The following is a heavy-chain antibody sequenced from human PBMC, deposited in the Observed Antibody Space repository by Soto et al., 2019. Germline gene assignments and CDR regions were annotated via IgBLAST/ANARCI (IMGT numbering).Heavy chain of an antibody. Sequence: ASVKVSCKASGYTFTSYGISWVRQAPGQGLEWMGWISACNANTNFAQKFQGRVTMTTDTSTSTVYMELRSLRSDDKAVYYCARSLGTYRYYFDYWGQGTLVTVSS. CDR2: ISACNANT. J-gene: IGHJ4*02. V-gene: IGHV1-18*04. CDR3: ARSLGTYRYYFDY. CDR1: GYTFTSYG. D-gene: IGHD1-26*01.